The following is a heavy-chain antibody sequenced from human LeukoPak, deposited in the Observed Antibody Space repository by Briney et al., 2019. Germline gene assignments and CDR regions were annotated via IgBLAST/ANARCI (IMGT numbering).Heavy chain of an antibody. D-gene: IGHD2/OR15-2a*01. V-gene: IGHV5-51*01. Sequence: GESLKISCKGSGYSFTSYWIGWVRQMPGKGLEWMGIVYPGDSDTRYSPSFQGQVTISADKSISTAYLQWSSLKASDTAMYYCARQHALGPNIGDYVDYRGQGPLVTVSS. CDR1: GYSFTSYW. CDR3: ARQHALGPNIGDYVDY. CDR2: VYPGDSDT. J-gene: IGHJ4*02.